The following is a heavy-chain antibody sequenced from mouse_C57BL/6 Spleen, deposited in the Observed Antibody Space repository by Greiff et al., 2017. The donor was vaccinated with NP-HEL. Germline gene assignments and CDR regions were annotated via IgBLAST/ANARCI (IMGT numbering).Heavy chain of an antibody. D-gene: IGHD1-1*01. J-gene: IGHJ4*01. Sequence: EVMLVESGGGLVKPGGSLKLSCAASGFTFSSYAMSWVRQTPEKRLEWVATISDGGSYTYYPDNVKGRFTISRDNAKNNLYLQMSHLKSKDTAMYYCARGGTTVVASDYDCAMDYWGRGTSVTVSS. CDR1: GFTFSSYA. CDR2: ISDGGSYT. CDR3: ARGGTTVVASDYDCAMDY. V-gene: IGHV5-4*03.